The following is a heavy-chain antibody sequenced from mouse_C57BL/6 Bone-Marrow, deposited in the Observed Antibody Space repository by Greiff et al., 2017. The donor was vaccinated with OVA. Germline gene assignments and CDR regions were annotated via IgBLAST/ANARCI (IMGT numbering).Heavy chain of an antibody. CDR2: ISSGGRFT. CDR1: GFTFSSYG. Sequence: EVHVVESGGDLVKPGGSLKLSCAASGFTFSSYGMSWVRQTPDKRLAWVATISSGGRFTSYPDSVKGRFTISRDNAKNTLYLQLSGLESQDTAKYYCAGMAYWGQGTLVTVSA. J-gene: IGHJ3*01. V-gene: IGHV5-6*01. CDR3: AGMAY.